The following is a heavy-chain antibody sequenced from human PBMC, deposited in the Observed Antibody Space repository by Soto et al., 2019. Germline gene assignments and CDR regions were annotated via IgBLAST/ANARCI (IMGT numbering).Heavy chain of an antibody. D-gene: IGHD4-17*01. J-gene: IGHJ4*02. CDR2: VYPSDSDS. V-gene: IGHV5-51*01. CDR3: ARPANTVAAPFDL. CDR1: GYTFTSYW. Sequence: GESLKISCQVSGYTFTSYWIGWVRQMPGKGLEWMGIVYPSDSDSRYSPSFQVQVTISAHQSINAAYLQWAILKASDTPIYYFARPANTVAAPFDLWGQGTPVTVCS.